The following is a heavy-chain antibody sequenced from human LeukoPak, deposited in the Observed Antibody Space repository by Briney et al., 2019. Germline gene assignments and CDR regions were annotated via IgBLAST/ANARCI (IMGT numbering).Heavy chain of an antibody. CDR1: GGSISSYY. D-gene: IGHD4-23*01. Sequence: SETLSLTCTVSGGSISSYYWSWIRQPPGKGLEWIGYIYYTGSTNYNPSLKSRVTISVDTSKNQFSLKLSSVTAADTAVYYCARARLGRWKDAFDIWGQGTTVTVSS. J-gene: IGHJ3*02. CDR2: IYYTGST. V-gene: IGHV4-59*01. CDR3: ARARLGRWKDAFDI.